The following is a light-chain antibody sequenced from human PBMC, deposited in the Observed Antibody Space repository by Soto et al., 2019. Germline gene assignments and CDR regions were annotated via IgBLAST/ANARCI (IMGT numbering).Light chain of an antibody. CDR1: SSDVAFYNY. J-gene: IGLJ1*01. V-gene: IGLV2-14*01. CDR2: EVS. Sequence: QSALTEPASVYGSPGQSITISCTGTSSDVAFYNYVSWYQQHPGKAPKLMIYEVSNRPSGVSDRFSGSKSGNTASLTISGLQAEDEADYYCSSYTTSSTYVFGTGTKLTVL. CDR3: SSYTTSSTYV.